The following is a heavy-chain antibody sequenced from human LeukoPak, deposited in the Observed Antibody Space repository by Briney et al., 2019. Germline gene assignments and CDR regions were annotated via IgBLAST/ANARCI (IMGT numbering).Heavy chain of an antibody. CDR1: GFTFSRYG. J-gene: IGHJ6*03. Sequence: QAGGSLRLSCAASGFTFSRYGMHWVRQAPVKGLEWVAFIRFDGSTKFCADSVKGRCTISRDNSKNTLYLQMNSLRAEDTAVYYCARDQVFETPWYYYYYMDVWGKGTTVTVSS. CDR2: IRFDGSTK. V-gene: IGHV3-30*02. CDR3: ARDQVFETPWYYYYYMDV.